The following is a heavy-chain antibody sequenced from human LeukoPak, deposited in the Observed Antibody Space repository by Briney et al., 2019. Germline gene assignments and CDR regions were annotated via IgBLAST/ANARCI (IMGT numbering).Heavy chain of an antibody. CDR2: IWYDGGNK. V-gene: IGHV3-33*01. CDR3: ATVRGSSSSTWNADS. CDR1: GFPFSSYG. Sequence: GGSLRLSCAASGFPFSSYGMHWVRQAPGKGLEWVAIIWYDGGNKYYVDSVKGRFTISKDNSKNTLYLQMNSLRAEDTAIYYCATVRGSSSSTWNADSWGQGTLVTVSS. D-gene: IGHD3-16*01. J-gene: IGHJ4*02.